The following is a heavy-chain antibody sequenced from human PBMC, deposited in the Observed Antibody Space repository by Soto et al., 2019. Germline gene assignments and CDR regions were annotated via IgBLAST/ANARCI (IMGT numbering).Heavy chain of an antibody. Sequence: QVELQESGPGLVRPSETLSLTCTVSGGSLNNSFYFWSWIRQPPGKGLEWIGYIHYFGSTKYNPSLESRVVISVDTSKNQFSLKVPSVTAADTAMYFCARGGSYVGFDAWGQGARVTV. J-gene: IGHJ4*02. CDR1: GGSLNNSFYF. V-gene: IGHV4-61*01. D-gene: IGHD1-26*01. CDR3: ARGGSYVGFDA. CDR2: IHYFGST.